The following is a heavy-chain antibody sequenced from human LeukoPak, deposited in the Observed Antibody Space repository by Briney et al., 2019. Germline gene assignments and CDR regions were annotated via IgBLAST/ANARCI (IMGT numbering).Heavy chain of an antibody. CDR1: GYTFTSYD. CDR2: MNPNSGNT. Sequence: ASVKVSCKASGYTFTSYDINWVRQANGQGLEWMGWMNPNSGNTGYAQKFQGRVTITRNTSISTAYMELSSLRSEDTAVYYCARGLLSGCSWYHLDYWGQGTLVTVSS. CDR3: ARGLLSGCSWYHLDY. V-gene: IGHV1-8*03. J-gene: IGHJ4*02. D-gene: IGHD6-13*01.